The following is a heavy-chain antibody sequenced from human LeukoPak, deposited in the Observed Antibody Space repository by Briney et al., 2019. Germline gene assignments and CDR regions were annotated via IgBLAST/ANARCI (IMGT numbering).Heavy chain of an antibody. Sequence: ASVKVSCKASGYTFTTYSMHWVRQAPGQRLEWMGWINAGYGSTKYSQKFQGRITPTRDTSASTVYMELSSLRSEDTAVYYCARDGYSGHDFSGNAFDIWGQGTMVTVSS. CDR3: ARDGYSGHDFSGNAFDI. CDR1: GYTFTTYS. D-gene: IGHD5-12*01. V-gene: IGHV1-3*01. J-gene: IGHJ3*02. CDR2: INAGYGST.